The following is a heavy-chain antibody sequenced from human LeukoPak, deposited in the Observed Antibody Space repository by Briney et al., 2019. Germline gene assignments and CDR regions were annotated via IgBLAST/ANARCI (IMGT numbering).Heavy chain of an antibody. CDR3: ATDSLKSDYYDSSGYPAFGY. J-gene: IGHJ4*02. CDR2: FDPEDGET. V-gene: IGHV1-24*01. Sequence: GASVKVSCKVSGYTLTELSMHWVRQAPGKGLEWMGGFDPEDGETIYARKFQGRVTMTEDTSTDTAYMELSSLRSEDTAVYYCATDSLKSDYYDSSGYPAFGYWGQGTLVTVSS. CDR1: GYTLTELS. D-gene: IGHD3-22*01.